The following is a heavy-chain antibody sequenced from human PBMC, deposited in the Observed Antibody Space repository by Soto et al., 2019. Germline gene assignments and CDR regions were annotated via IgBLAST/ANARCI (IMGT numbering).Heavy chain of an antibody. J-gene: IGHJ6*02. CDR2: INPSGGST. D-gene: IGHD6-6*01. CDR1: GYTFTSTYY. V-gene: IGHV1-46*01. Sequence: QVQLVQSGAEVKKPGASVKVSCKASGYTFTSTYYIHWVRQAPGQGLEWMGIINPSGGSTTYAQRFQGSVIMDRDTSTSTVSMELSSPRSEDTAVYYCARDWGGGMTARSYYYGMDVWGQGTTVTVSS. CDR3: ARDWGGGMTARSYYYGMDV.